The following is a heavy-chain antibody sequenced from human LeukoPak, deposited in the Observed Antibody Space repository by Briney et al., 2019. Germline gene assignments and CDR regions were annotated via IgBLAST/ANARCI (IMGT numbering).Heavy chain of an antibody. J-gene: IGHJ3*02. CDR1: GYTLTELS. D-gene: IGHD1-26*01. CDR3: ATPTLIVGAHRSAFDI. V-gene: IGHV1-24*01. Sequence: ASVNVSCKVSGYTLTELSMHWARQAPGKGLEWMGGFDPEDGETIYAQKFQGRVTMTEDTSTDTAYMELSSLRSEDTAVYYCATPTLIVGAHRSAFDIWGQGTMVTVSS. CDR2: FDPEDGET.